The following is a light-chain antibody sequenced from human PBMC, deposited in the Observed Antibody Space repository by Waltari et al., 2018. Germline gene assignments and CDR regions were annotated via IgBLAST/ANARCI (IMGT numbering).Light chain of an antibody. Sequence: QSALTQPASVSGSPGQSITISCTGTSSDVGSYSLVSWYQQHPGKAPKLMIYEGSKRPSGVSNRFSGSKSGNTASLTISGLQTEDEADYYCCSYAGSSWYVLGTGTKVTVL. CDR2: EGS. CDR3: CSYAGSSWYV. V-gene: IGLV2-23*01. CDR1: SSDVGSYSL. J-gene: IGLJ1*01.